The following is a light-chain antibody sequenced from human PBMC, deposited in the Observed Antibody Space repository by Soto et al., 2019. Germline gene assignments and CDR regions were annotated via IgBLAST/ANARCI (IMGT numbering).Light chain of an antibody. V-gene: IGKV3-11*01. Sequence: EIVLTQSPATLSFSPGERATLSCRASQSVSKPLAWYQQKSGQAPRLLIYDASNRATGIPDRFSGSGSGTDFTLTISNLEPEDFAVYYCQHRGEWPPGATLGQGTRLEIK. CDR1: QSVSKP. CDR3: QHRGEWPPGAT. CDR2: DAS. J-gene: IGKJ5*01.